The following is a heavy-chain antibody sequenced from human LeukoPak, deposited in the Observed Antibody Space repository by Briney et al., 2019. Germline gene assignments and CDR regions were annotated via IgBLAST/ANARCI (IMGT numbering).Heavy chain of an antibody. D-gene: IGHD3-22*01. CDR3: ARMGLDSSGYLPYFDY. Sequence: ASVKVSCKPSGYTFTSYALSWVRQAPGQGLEWMGWISTYSGNTNYAQKLQGRITMTIETSTSTAYMELRSLRSEDTAVYYCARMGLDSSGYLPYFDYWGQGTLVTVSS. CDR1: GYTFTSYA. V-gene: IGHV1-18*01. J-gene: IGHJ4*02. CDR2: ISTYSGNT.